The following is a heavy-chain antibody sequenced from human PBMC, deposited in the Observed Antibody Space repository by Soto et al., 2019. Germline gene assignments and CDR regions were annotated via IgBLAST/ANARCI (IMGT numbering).Heavy chain of an antibody. CDR2: IYYSGST. CDR3: ARQRTSVVTQAYFDS. CDR1: GDSINNRSYY. Sequence: SETLSLTCTVTGDSINNRSYYWGWIRQRPGKGLEWIGSIYYSGSTYNNPSLKSRVSMSVDTSKSQFSLKLRSVTAADTALYYCARQRTSVVTQAYFDSWGQGSLVTVSS. D-gene: IGHD2-21*02. J-gene: IGHJ4*02. V-gene: IGHV4-39*01.